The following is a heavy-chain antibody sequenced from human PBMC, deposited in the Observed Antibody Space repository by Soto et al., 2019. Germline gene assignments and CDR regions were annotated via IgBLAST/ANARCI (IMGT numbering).Heavy chain of an antibody. J-gene: IGHJ4*02. CDR3: DPNWNFDY. CDR1: GFTLSNAW. V-gene: IGHV3-15*01. Sequence: EVQLVESGGGLVKPGGSLRLSCAASGFTLSNAWVSWVRQAPGKGLEWVGRIKNKIEGGTTDYAVPVKGRFTISRDDSKNMVYLQTNSRIPDDTAVYSCDPNWNFDYWGQGTPVTVS. CDR2: IKNKIEGGTT. D-gene: IGHD2-8*01.